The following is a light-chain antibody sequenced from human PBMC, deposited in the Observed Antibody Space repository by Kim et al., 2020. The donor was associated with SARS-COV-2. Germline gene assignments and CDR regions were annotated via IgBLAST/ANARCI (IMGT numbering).Light chain of an antibody. CDR3: QQYHRSPWT. Sequence: SPGESATLSGGASQRDSNGYLAWYQQKPGQAPRVHMYGASSRATGVPDRFSGSGSETDFTLTISRLEPDDLAVYYCQQYHRSPWTLGQGTKVDIK. V-gene: IGKV3-20*01. J-gene: IGKJ1*01. CDR1: QRDSNGY. CDR2: GAS.